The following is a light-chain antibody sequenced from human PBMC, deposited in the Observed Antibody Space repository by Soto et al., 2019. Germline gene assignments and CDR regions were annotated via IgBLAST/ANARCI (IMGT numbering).Light chain of an antibody. Sequence: IVLTQSPGAVSLSPGGRATLSCKSSQIVSARLLAWYQQRPXQARRLLVYGASSRATGIPDRLSGRPSGTDFTLTISRLETEDFAVYYCQAVTFGQRTPLEIK. CDR3: QAVT. V-gene: IGKV3-20*01. CDR1: QIVSARL. CDR2: GAS. J-gene: IGKJ5*01.